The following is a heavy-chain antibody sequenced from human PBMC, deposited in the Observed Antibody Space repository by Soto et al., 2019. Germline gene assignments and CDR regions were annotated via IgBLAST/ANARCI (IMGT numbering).Heavy chain of an antibody. Sequence: EVQLLESGGGLVQPGGSLRLSCAASGFTFSSYARSWVRQAPGKGLEWVSVISGSGDSTYYADSVKGRFTISRDNSKNTLYLQMTSLRAEDTAVYYCARRGSGSYYDYWGQGTLVTVSS. CDR3: ARRGSGSYYDY. D-gene: IGHD1-26*01. CDR1: GFTFSSYA. CDR2: ISGSGDST. J-gene: IGHJ4*02. V-gene: IGHV3-23*01.